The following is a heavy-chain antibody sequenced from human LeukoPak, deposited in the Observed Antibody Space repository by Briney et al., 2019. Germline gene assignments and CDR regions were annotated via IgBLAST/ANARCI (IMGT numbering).Heavy chain of an antibody. CDR1: GGSISSSSYY. V-gene: IGHV4-39*01. J-gene: IGHJ5*02. D-gene: IGHD3-10*01. CDR2: IYYSGST. CDR3: ARLAPMVRGFGWFDP. Sequence: KSSETLSLTCTVSGGSISSSSYYWGWIRQPPGKGLEWIGSIYYSGSTYYNPSLKSRVTISVDTSKNQFSLKLSSVTAADTAVYYCARLAPMVRGFGWFDPWGQGTLVTVSS.